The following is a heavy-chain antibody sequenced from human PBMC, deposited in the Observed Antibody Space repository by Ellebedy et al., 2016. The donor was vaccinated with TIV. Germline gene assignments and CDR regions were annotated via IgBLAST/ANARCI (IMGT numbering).Heavy chain of an antibody. CDR1: GYSFTRYW. V-gene: IGHV5-51*01. CDR3: ARPSLYSGSSRYGMDV. CDR2: IYPADSDT. D-gene: IGHD6-6*01. J-gene: IGHJ6*02. Sequence: KVSXXGSGYSFTRYWLGWVRQMPGKGLEWMGIIYPADSDTRYSPSFQGQVTISADRSISTAYPLWSSLKASDTAIYYCARPSLYSGSSRYGMDVWGQGTTVTVSS.